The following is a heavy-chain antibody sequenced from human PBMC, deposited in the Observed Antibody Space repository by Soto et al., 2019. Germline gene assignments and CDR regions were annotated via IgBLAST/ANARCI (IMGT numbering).Heavy chain of an antibody. CDR1: GFTVSGKKY. V-gene: IGHV3-53*01. CDR2: LYDLDGT. Sequence: LRLSCAAFGFTVSGKKYVAWVRQAPGKGLEWVSALYDLDGTYYADSVKGRFTTSSDSSRTTVYLQMNSLRPDDTAVYSCATWHLQEHAYDIWGQGTMVTVSS. J-gene: IGHJ3*02. CDR3: ATWHLQEHAYDI. D-gene: IGHD1-1*01.